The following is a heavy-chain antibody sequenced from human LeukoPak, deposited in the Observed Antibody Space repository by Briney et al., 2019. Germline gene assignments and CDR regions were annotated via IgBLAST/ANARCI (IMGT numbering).Heavy chain of an antibody. V-gene: IGHV3-23*01. D-gene: IGHD4-11*01. Sequence: GGSLRLSCAASGFTFSSYGMSWVRQVPGKGLEWVSAIGGSGGNTFYADSVKGRFTISRDNSKNTLYMQMNSLRAEDTAVYYCAKRMDYTADAFDIWGQGTMVTVSS. CDR1: GFTFSSYG. CDR3: AKRMDYTADAFDI. CDR2: IGGSGGNT. J-gene: IGHJ3*02.